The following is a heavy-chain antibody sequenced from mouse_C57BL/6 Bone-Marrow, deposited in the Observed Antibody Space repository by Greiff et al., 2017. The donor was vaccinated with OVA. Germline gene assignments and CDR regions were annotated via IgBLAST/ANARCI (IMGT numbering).Heavy chain of an antibody. CDR1: GFNIKDDY. CDR3: TSMISSWFAY. D-gene: IGHD2-3*01. Sequence: VQLQQSGAELVRPGASVKLSCTASGFNIKDDYMHWVKQRPEQGLEWIGWIDPENGDTEYASKFQGKATITADTSSNTAYLQLSSLTSEDTAVYYCTSMISSWFAYWGQGTLVTVSA. V-gene: IGHV14-4*01. J-gene: IGHJ3*01. CDR2: IDPENGDT.